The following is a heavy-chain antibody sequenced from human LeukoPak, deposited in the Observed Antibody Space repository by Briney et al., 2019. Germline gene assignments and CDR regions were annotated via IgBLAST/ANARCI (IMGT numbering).Heavy chain of an antibody. J-gene: IGHJ4*02. Sequence: PGGSLRLSCAASGFTFSSHIMHWVRQAPGKGLEWVAVIEPDATTKYRADSVRGRFSISRDNSKNTLFLQLDSLRSGDTALYYCVRQSAGLDYWGQGTLVTVSS. CDR3: VRQSAGLDY. CDR2: IEPDATTK. CDR1: GFTFSSHI. V-gene: IGHV3-30-3*01.